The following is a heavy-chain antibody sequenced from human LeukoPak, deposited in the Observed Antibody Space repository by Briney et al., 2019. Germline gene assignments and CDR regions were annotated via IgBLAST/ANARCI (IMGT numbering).Heavy chain of an antibody. V-gene: IGHV4-59*08. J-gene: IGHJ4*02. Sequence: SATLSLTCTVSGGSISGYYWSWIRQPPGKGLEWIAYFYDSGSTNYNASLRSRVTISIDTSKNQFSLKLSSVTAADSAVYYCARHRHGCGSDYWGQGTLVTVSS. CDR2: FYDSGST. CDR3: ARHRHGCGSDY. CDR1: GGSISGYY. D-gene: IGHD5-18*01.